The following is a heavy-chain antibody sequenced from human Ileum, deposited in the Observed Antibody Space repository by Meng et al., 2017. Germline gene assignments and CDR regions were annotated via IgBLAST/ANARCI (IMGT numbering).Heavy chain of an antibody. CDR2: ISHDGSSY. J-gene: IGHJ4*02. CDR3: AREPSFGEHDY. Sequence: QVQLVESGRGVVQPGRSLIFSCAASGFTFSTYTMHWVRQAPGKGPEWVPAISHDGSSYVYADSVKGRFTISRDNSKNTLYLQMNSLTPEDTAVYYCAREPSFGEHDYWGQGTLVTVSS. V-gene: IGHV3-30*01. CDR1: GFTFSTYT. D-gene: IGHD3-10*01.